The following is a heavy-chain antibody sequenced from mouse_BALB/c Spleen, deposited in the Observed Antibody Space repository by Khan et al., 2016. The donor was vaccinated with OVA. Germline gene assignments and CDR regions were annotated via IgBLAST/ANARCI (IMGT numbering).Heavy chain of an antibody. CDR3: ARGSSRAMDY. D-gene: IGHD1-1*01. Sequence: QIQLVQSGPELKKPGETVKISCKASGYTFTNYGMNWVKQAPGKGLKWRGWIYTYTGEPTYADDFKGRFAFSLESSASTAYLQINNLTNEDTATYFCARGSSRAMDYWGQGTSVTVSS. CDR2: IYTYTGEP. V-gene: IGHV9-3-1*01. J-gene: IGHJ4*01. CDR1: GYTFTNYG.